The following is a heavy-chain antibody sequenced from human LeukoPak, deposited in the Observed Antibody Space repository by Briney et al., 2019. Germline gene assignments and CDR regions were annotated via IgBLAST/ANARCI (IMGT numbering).Heavy chain of an antibody. Sequence: SSETLSLTCAVSGGSISSGGYPWSWIRQPPGKGLEWIGYIYHSGSTYYNPSLKSRVTISVDRSKNQFSLKLSSVTAADTAVYYCARDSGVRGVWDNWFDPWGQGTLVTVSS. V-gene: IGHV4-30-2*01. CDR3: ARDSGVRGVWDNWFDP. J-gene: IGHJ5*02. CDR1: GGSISSGGYP. D-gene: IGHD3-10*01. CDR2: IYHSGST.